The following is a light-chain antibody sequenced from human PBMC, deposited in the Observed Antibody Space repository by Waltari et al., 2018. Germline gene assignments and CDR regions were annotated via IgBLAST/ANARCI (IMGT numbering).Light chain of an antibody. V-gene: IGKV3-11*01. J-gene: IGKJ4*01. Sequence: VLTQSPATLSLSPGDRATLSCRASQYIGDYLAWYQQKPGQAPRLLMSAASNRATGVTDRFSASGSGTDFTLTVSSLEPEDFAVYYCQNRRNWPLLTFGGGTKVEIK. CDR1: QYIGDY. CDR2: AAS. CDR3: QNRRNWPLLT.